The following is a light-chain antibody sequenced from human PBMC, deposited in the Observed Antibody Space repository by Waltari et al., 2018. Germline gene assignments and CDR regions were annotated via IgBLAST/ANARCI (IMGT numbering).Light chain of an antibody. CDR1: QTFGKY. J-gene: IGKJ1*01. Sequence: EIVLTQSPGTLSLSPGERATLSCRASQTFGKYLAWYQQKPGQAPRLLIYDASIRASGIPDRFSGSGSGTDFSLTISTLEPEDFAVYYCQHYERLPATFGQGTKVEIK. V-gene: IGKV3-20*01. CDR3: QHYERLPAT. CDR2: DAS.